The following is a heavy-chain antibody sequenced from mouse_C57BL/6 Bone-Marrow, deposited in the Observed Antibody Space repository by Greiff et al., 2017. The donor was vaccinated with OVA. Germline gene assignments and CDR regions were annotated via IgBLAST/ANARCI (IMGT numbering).Heavy chain of an antibody. Sequence: VQLKESGPELVKPGASVKMSCKASGYTFTDYNMHWVKQSHGKSLEWIGYINPNNGGTSYNQKFKGKATLTVNKSSSTAYMELRSLTSEDSAVYYCARGIYYDYDSWFAYWGQGTLVTVSA. CDR1: GYTFTDYN. J-gene: IGHJ3*01. D-gene: IGHD2-4*01. V-gene: IGHV1-22*01. CDR2: INPNNGGT. CDR3: ARGIYYDYDSWFAY.